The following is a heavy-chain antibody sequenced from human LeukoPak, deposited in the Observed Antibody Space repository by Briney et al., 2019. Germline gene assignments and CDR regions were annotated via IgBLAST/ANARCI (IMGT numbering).Heavy chain of an antibody. Sequence: GASVKVSCKASGYTFTSYAMNWVRQAPGQGLEWMGWINTNTGNPTYAQGFTGRFVFSLDTSVSTAYLQISSLKAEDTAVYYCARVLTYYYDSSGYYYDYWGQGTLVTVSS. J-gene: IGHJ4*02. D-gene: IGHD3-22*01. CDR3: ARVLTYYYDSSGYYYDY. V-gene: IGHV7-4-1*02. CDR2: INTNTGNP. CDR1: GYTFTSYA.